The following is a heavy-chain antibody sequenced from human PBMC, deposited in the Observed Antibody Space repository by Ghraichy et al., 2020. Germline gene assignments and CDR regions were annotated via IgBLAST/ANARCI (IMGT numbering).Heavy chain of an antibody. V-gene: IGHV3-23*01. J-gene: IGHJ4*02. CDR1: GFTFSSYA. Sequence: GESLRLSCAASGFTFSSYAMSWVCQAPGNGLEWVSAISGSGGSTYYADSVKGRFTISRDNSKNTLYLQMNSLRAEDTAVYYCAKSADVLLWFGELWGQGTLVTVSS. D-gene: IGHD3-10*01. CDR3: AKSADVLLWFGEL. CDR2: ISGSGGST.